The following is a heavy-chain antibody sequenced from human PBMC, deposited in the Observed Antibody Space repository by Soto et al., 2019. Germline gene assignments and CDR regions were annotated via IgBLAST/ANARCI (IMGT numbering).Heavy chain of an antibody. J-gene: IGHJ6*02. Sequence: GASVKVSCKASGYTFTSYAMHWVRQAPGQRLEWMGWINAGNGNTKYSQKFQGRVTITRDTSASTAYMELSSLRSEDTAVYYCARGGVYCTNGVYYPRYYYYYGMDAWGQGTTVTVSS. CDR3: ARGGVYCTNGVYYPRYYYYYGMDA. CDR2: INAGNGNT. V-gene: IGHV1-3*01. CDR1: GYTFTSYA. D-gene: IGHD2-8*01.